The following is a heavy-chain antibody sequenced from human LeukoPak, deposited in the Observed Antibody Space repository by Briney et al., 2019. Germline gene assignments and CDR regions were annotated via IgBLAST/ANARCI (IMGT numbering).Heavy chain of an antibody. CDR3: ARGYYHRSDSSNPFDS. CDR1: GDSISSSY. CDR2: VHYTGKT. V-gene: IGHV4-59*01. Sequence: PSETLSLTCTVSGDSISSSYWSWIRQPPGKRLEWVGYVHYTGKTNYNPSLNNRATISVDMSKNQFSLTLTSVTVADTAMYYCARGYYHRSDSSNPFDSWGQGTLVTVSA. J-gene: IGHJ4*02. D-gene: IGHD3-3*01.